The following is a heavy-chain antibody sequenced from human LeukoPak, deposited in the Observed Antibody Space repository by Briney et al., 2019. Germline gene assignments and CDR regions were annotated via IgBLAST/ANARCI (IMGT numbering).Heavy chain of an antibody. CDR1: GFTVSSNY. Sequence: PGGSLRLSCAASGFTVSSNYMSWIRQPPGKGLEWIGEINHSGSTNYNPSLKSRVTISVDTSKNQFSLKLSSVTAADTAVYYCARFLGIFGPGFDYWGQGTLVTVSS. J-gene: IGHJ4*02. V-gene: IGHV4-34*01. CDR3: ARFLGIFGPGFDY. D-gene: IGHD3-3*02. CDR2: INHSGST.